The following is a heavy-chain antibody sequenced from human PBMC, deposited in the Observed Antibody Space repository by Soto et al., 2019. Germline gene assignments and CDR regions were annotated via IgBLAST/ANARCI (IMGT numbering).Heavy chain of an antibody. CDR3: ASYAVLAAYYY. J-gene: IGHJ4*02. CDR1: GGSVSSGNYY. CDR2: IYYSGST. Sequence: SETLSLTCTVSGGSVSSGNYYWSWIRQPPGKGLEWIGYIYYSGSTNYNPSLKSRVTISVDTSRNQFSLKLSSVTAADTAVFYCASYAVLAAYYYWGQGTLVTVSS. V-gene: IGHV4-61*01. D-gene: IGHD3-9*01.